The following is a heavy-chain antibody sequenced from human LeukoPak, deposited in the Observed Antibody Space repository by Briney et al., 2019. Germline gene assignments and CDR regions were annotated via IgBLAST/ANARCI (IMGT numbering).Heavy chain of an antibody. D-gene: IGHD2-2*02. CDR2: INPSGGST. Sequence: ASVKVSCRASGYTFTSYYMHWVRQAPGQGLEWMGIINPSGGSTSYAQKFQGRVTMTRDTSTSTVYMELSSLRSEDTAVYYCARTAAIREGFDYWGQGTLVTVSS. V-gene: IGHV1-46*01. CDR1: GYTFTSYY. J-gene: IGHJ4*02. CDR3: ARTAAIREGFDY.